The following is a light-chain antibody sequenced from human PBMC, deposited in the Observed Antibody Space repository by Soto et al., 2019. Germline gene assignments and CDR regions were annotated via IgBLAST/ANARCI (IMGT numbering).Light chain of an antibody. CDR2: GAY. J-gene: IGKJ4*01. CDR1: QSVSST. Sequence: IVMSLSPATLSVSKGDRATLSCRASQSVSSTLAWYQQKPGQPPRLLIYGAYIRATGIPARFSGSGSGTEFTLTISSLQSEDFAVYYCQQHKNWPTFGGGTKVDIK. CDR3: QQHKNWPT. V-gene: IGKV3-15*01.